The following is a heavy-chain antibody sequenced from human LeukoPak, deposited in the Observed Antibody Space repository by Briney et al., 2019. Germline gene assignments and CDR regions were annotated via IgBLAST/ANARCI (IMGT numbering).Heavy chain of an antibody. D-gene: IGHD5-12*01. CDR3: ARGRPGYSGYDCFDC. CDR1: GGTFTGSA. Sequence: SVNVSRKASGGTFTGSATSRVRPPPGQARGCLARICPILGRANYAQKFQGRVTITADKSTSTAYVELSSLRSEAAAVDYCARGRPGYSGYDCFDCWGQGTLVTVSS. V-gene: IGHV1-69*10. J-gene: IGHJ4*02. CDR2: ICPILGRA.